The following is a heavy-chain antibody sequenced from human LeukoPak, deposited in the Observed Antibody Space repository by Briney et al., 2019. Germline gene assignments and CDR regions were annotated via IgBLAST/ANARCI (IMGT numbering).Heavy chain of an antibody. CDR2: IYTSGSN. CDR3: ARLGVVVYYYYMDV. J-gene: IGHJ6*03. Sequence: SETLSLTCTVSGGSISSYYWSWIRQPPGKGLEWMGYIYTSGSNNYNPSLKSRVTISVDTSKNQFSLKLSSVTAADTAVYYCARLGVVVYYYYMDVWGKGTTVTVSS. CDR1: GGSISSYY. D-gene: IGHD2-15*01. V-gene: IGHV4-4*09.